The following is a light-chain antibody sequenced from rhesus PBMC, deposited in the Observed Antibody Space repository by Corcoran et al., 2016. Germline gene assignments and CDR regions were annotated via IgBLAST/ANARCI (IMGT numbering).Light chain of an antibody. J-gene: IGKJ1*01. CDR1: QGISSW. Sequence: DIQMTQSPSSLSASVGDRVIITCQASQGISSWLAWYQQKPGKALKLLIYAASSLQSGAPSRFSGSASGTDFTLPISSLQPENLATYSCQQFYGYPWTFGRGTKVEIK. CDR3: QQFYGYPWT. CDR2: AAS. V-gene: IGKV1-19*01.